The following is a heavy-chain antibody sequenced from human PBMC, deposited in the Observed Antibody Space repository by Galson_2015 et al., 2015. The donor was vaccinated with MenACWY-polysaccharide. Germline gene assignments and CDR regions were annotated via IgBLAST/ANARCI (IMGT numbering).Heavy chain of an antibody. CDR3: AREPPVKTGDAFDS. J-gene: IGHJ3*02. CDR2: IKKDGSET. V-gene: IGHV3-7*01. D-gene: IGHD1-1*01. Sequence: SLRLSCAVSGFTFNNYWMTWVRQAPGKGLEWVANIKKDGSETYYVDSVKGRFTISRDNAENSLYLQMSSLSAEDTAIYYCAREPPVKTGDAFDSSGQGTMVTVSS. CDR1: GFTFNNYW.